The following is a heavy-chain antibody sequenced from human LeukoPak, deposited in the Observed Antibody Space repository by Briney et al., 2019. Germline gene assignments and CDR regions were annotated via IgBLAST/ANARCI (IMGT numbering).Heavy chain of an antibody. V-gene: IGHV3-30-3*01. CDR1: GFTFSSYA. CDR3: ARDRSSGYYYNRDAFDI. Sequence: GGSLRLSCAASGFTFSSYAMHWVRQAPGKGLEWVAVISYDGSNKYYADSVKGRFTISRDNSKNTLYLQMNSLRAEDTAVYYCARDRSSGYYYNRDAFDIWGQGTMVTVSS. J-gene: IGHJ3*02. D-gene: IGHD3-22*01. CDR2: ISYDGSNK.